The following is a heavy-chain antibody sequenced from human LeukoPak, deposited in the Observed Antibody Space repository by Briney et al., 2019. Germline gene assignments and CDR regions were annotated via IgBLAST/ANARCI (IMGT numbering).Heavy chain of an antibody. Sequence: SETLSLTCTVSGGSISSGGNYWRWIRQHPGKGLEWIGYIYYSGSTYYSPSLKSRLTISVDTSKNQFSLKLSSVTAADTAVYYCARGDGYNVDYWGQGTLVTVSS. J-gene: IGHJ4*02. V-gene: IGHV4-31*03. D-gene: IGHD5-24*01. CDR3: ARGDGYNVDY. CDR2: IYYSGST. CDR1: GGSISSGGNY.